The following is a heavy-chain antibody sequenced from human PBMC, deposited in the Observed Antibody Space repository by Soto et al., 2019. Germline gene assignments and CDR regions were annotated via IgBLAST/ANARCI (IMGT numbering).Heavy chain of an antibody. J-gene: IGHJ4*02. CDR3: ARDGVSYCGGDCYPAQDY. V-gene: IGHV1-18*01. Sequence: ASVKVSCKASGYTFTSYGISWVRQAPGQGLEWMAWISAYNGNTNYAQKLQGRVTMTTDTSTSTVYMELRSLRSDDTAVYYCARDGVSYCGGDCYPAQDYWGQGTLVTVSS. D-gene: IGHD2-21*02. CDR2: ISAYNGNT. CDR1: GYTFTSYG.